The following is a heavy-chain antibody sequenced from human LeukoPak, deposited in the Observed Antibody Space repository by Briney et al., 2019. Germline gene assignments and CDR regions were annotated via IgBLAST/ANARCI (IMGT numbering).Heavy chain of an antibody. D-gene: IGHD3-16*01. J-gene: IGHJ4*02. CDR3: AKDGEITFGGVMIGYFDY. CDR1: GFTFSSYG. Sequence: GGSLRLSCAASGFTFSSYGVHWVPQAPGKGLEWVAFIRYDGSNKYYADSVKGRFTISRDNSKNTLYLQMNSLRAEDTAVYYCAKDGEITFGGVMIGYFDYWGQGTLVTVSS. CDR2: IRYDGSNK. V-gene: IGHV3-30*02.